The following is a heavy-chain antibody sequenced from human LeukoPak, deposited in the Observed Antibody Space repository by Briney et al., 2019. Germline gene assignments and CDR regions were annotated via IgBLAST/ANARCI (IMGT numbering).Heavy chain of an antibody. Sequence: GGSLRLSCAASGFKFDNYAMTWVRQAPGKGLEWVSSIGISGYSTYYADSLKGRVTISRDNSNNTLFLEMNSLRAEDTAVYYCAKILGWYQLPVGVWGKGTTVTVSS. V-gene: IGHV3-23*01. D-gene: IGHD2-2*01. J-gene: IGHJ6*04. CDR3: AKILGWYQLPVGV. CDR1: GFKFDNYA. CDR2: IGISGYST.